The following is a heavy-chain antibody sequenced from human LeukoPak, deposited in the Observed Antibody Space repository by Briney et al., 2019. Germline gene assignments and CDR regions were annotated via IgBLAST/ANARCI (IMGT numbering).Heavy chain of an antibody. CDR3: GRVAYYCDSSGPDAFDI. CDR2: IYYSGST. J-gene: IGHJ3*02. Sequence: SETLSLTCTVSGGSISNYYWSWIRQPPGKGLEWIGYIYYSGSTNDNPSLTSRVTISIETSKNQFSLKLSSVTAADAAVYYCGRVAYYCDSSGPDAFDIWGQGTMVTVSS. V-gene: IGHV4-59*01. CDR1: GGSISNYY. D-gene: IGHD3-22*01.